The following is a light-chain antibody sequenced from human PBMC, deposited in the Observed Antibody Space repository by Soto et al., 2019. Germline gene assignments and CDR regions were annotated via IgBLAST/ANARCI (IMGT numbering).Light chain of an antibody. J-gene: IGKJ5*01. V-gene: IGKV3-20*01. CDR1: QSFSRSS. CDR2: GAS. Sequence: EIVLTQSPGTLSFSPGERATLSCGAGQSFSRSSLAWYQQKPDQAPRLLIYGASSRATSIPDRFSGSGSGTDFTLTISRLEHEDFAVYYCQQYGSSPITFGQGTRLEIK. CDR3: QQYGSSPIT.